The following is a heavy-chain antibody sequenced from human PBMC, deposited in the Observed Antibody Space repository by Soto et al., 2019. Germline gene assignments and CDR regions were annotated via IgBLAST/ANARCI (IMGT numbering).Heavy chain of an antibody. Sequence: QVQLVQSGAEVKKPGASVKVSCKASGYTFTSYYMHWVRQAPGQGLEWMGIINPSGGSTSYAQKFQGSGTMTRDTSTSTVYMELSSLRSEDTAVYYCARDSSIAAAGDDAFDIWGQGTMVTVSS. CDR3: ARDSSIAAAGDDAFDI. CDR2: INPSGGST. V-gene: IGHV1-46*01. J-gene: IGHJ3*02. D-gene: IGHD6-13*01. CDR1: GYTFTSYY.